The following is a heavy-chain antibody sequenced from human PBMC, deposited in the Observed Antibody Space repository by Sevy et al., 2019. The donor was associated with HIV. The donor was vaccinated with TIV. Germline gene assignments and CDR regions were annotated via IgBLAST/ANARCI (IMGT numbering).Heavy chain of an antibody. CDR2: ISPSGITK. J-gene: IGHJ4*02. Sequence: GGSLRLSCEASGFRFSDYYMSWIRVAPGKGLECVSYISPSGITKYYADSVKGRFTISRDFAKNSLSLQMNSLKADDTAVYFCATGSGWIQTWLPDYWGQGTLVTVSS. CDR3: ATGSGWIQTWLPDY. V-gene: IGHV3-11*01. CDR1: GFRFSDYY. D-gene: IGHD5-18*01.